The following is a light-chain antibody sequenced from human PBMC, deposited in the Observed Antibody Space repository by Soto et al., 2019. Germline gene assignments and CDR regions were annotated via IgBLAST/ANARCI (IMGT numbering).Light chain of an antibody. CDR1: QSVSSN. J-gene: IGKJ2*01. CDR2: GAS. Sequence: EIVMTQSPVTLSVSPGERATLSCRASQSVSSNLAWYQQKPGQAPTLLIYGASARATVIPARFSGSGSGTEFTLTISSLQSEDFAVYYCQHYNNWPFTFGQGTKVDIK. V-gene: IGKV3-15*01. CDR3: QHYNNWPFT.